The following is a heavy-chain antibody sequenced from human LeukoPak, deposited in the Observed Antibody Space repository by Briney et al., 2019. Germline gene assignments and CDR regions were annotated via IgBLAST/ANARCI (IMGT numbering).Heavy chain of an antibody. V-gene: IGHV5-51*01. CDR1: GYSFTSYW. Sequence: GESLKISCKGSGYSFTSYWIGWVRQMPGKGLEWMGIIYPGDSDTRYSPSFQGQVTISADKSISTAYLQWSSLKASDTAMYYCARLVVGSVPAAQWWFWFDPWGQGTLVTVSS. D-gene: IGHD2-2*01. CDR2: IYPGDSDT. CDR3: ARLVVGSVPAAQWWFWFDP. J-gene: IGHJ5*02.